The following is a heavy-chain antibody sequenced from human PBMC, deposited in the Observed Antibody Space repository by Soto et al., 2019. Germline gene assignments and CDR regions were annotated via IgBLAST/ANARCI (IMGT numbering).Heavy chain of an antibody. Sequence: LSLTCAVSGGSISSDGSSWSWIRQPPGKGLEWIGYIYDSGSSYYNPSLKSRVTISVDTSKNQFSLKLSSVTAADTAVYYCARLGGYYQAFDARGQGTLVTVSS. CDR1: GGSISSDGSS. CDR2: IYDSGSS. J-gene: IGHJ4*02. D-gene: IGHD3-22*01. CDR3: ARLGGYYQAFDA. V-gene: IGHV4-30-2*01.